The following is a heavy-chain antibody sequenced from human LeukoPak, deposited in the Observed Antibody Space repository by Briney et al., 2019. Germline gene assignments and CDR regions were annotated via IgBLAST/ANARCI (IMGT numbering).Heavy chain of an antibody. Sequence: GGSLRLSCAASGFTFSSYSMNWVRQAPGKGLERVSSISSSSSYIYYADSVKGRFTISRDNAKNSLYLQMNSLRAEDTAVYYCARDYYYDSSGYYYVPNWFDPWGQGTLVTVSS. D-gene: IGHD3-22*01. CDR2: ISSSSSYI. V-gene: IGHV3-21*01. CDR3: ARDYYYDSSGYYYVPNWFDP. CDR1: GFTFSSYS. J-gene: IGHJ5*02.